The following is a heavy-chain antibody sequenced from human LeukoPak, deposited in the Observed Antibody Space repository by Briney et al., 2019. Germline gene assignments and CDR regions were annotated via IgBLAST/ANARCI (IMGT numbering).Heavy chain of an antibody. CDR3: ARDPGIYGSGSYRAHYYYYGMDV. V-gene: IGHV3-48*03. CDR2: ISSSGSTM. CDR1: GFTFSSYE. D-gene: IGHD3-10*01. Sequence: GGSLRLSCAASGFTFSSYEMNWVRQAPGKGLEWVSYISSSGSTMYYADSVKGRFTISRDNAKNSLYLQMNSLRAEDTAVYYCARDPGIYGSGSYRAHYYYYGMDVWGKGTTVTVSS. J-gene: IGHJ6*04.